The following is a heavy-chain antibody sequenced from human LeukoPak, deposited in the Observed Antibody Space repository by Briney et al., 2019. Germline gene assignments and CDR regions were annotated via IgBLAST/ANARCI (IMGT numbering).Heavy chain of an antibody. CDR2: ISSNGGST. V-gene: IGHV3-64*01. D-gene: IGHD3-10*01. J-gene: IGHJ4*02. CDR3: ARGNSPTPITMVRY. Sequence: GGSLRLSCAASGFTFSSYAMHWVRQAPGKGLEYVSVISSNGGSTYYANSVKGRFTISRDNSKNTLYLQMGSLRAEDMAVYYCARGNSPTPITMVRYWGQGTLVTVSS. CDR1: GFTFSSYA.